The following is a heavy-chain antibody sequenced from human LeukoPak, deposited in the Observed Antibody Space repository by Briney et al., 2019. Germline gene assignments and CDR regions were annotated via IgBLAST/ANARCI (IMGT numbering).Heavy chain of an antibody. CDR2: ISSSGSTI. D-gene: IGHD3-10*01. Sequence: GGSLRLSCAASGFTFSDYYMSWIRQAPGKGLEWVSYISSSGSTIYYVDSVKGRFTISRDNAKNSLYLQMNSLRAEDTAVYYCARHHFVLYYGSGSSSYYYYYYMDVWGKGTTVTISS. CDR3: ARHHFVLYYGSGSSSYYYYYYMDV. V-gene: IGHV3-11*04. J-gene: IGHJ6*03. CDR1: GFTFSDYY.